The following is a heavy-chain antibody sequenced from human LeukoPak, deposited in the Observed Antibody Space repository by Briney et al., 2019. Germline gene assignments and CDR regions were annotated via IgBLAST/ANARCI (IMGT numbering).Heavy chain of an antibody. D-gene: IGHD3-9*01. V-gene: IGHV4-4*07. Sequence: SETLSLTCAVSGGSITTYPWSWVRQPAGKRLGWIGRLSTRGTTNYNPSLKGRLTMSVDTSENQFYLSLSSVTAADTAVYYCAREAMTGLYFFDSWGQGTLVTVSS. CDR2: LSTRGTT. CDR3: AREAMTGLYFFDS. J-gene: IGHJ4*02. CDR1: GGSITTYP.